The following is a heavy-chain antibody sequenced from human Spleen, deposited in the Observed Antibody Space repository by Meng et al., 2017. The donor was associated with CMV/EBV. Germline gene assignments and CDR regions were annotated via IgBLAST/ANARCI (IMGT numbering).Heavy chain of an antibody. CDR3: ATRYTRSWSSTIDY. CDR2: LYESGST. D-gene: IGHD6-13*01. Sequence: GASVTSNSDEWAGVRKPPGKGREGIGGLYESGSTCDNGALKRRVTISVDTSKNQFSLKLSSVTAADTAVDCCATRYTRSWSSTIDYWGQGTLVTVSS. J-gene: IGHJ4*02. CDR1: GASVTSNSDE. V-gene: IGHV4-39*01.